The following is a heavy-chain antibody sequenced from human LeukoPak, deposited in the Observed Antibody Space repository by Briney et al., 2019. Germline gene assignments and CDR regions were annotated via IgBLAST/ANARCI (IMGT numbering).Heavy chain of an antibody. D-gene: IGHD3-10*01. J-gene: IGHJ4*02. CDR1: GFTFSRYA. Sequence: GGSLRLSCAASGFTFSRYAMSWVRQAPAKGVQGVSAISGSGGSTYYADSVKGRFTISRDNSQNTLYLQMNSLRAEDTAVYYCAKDLGLWFGETLFDYWGQGTLVTVSS. CDR2: ISGSGGST. CDR3: AKDLGLWFGETLFDY. V-gene: IGHV3-23*01.